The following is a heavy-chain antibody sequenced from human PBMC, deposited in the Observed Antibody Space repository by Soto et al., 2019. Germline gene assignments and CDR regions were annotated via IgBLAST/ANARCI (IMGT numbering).Heavy chain of an antibody. CDR2: ISGSGGST. D-gene: IGHD1-7*01. Sequence: EVQLLESGGGLVQPAGSLRLSCAASGFTFSSYAMSWVRQAPGKGLEWVSAISGSGGSTYYADSVKGRFTISRDNSKNTLYLQMNSLRAEDTAVYYCASGPRNYRPFDYWGQGTLVTVSS. V-gene: IGHV3-23*01. J-gene: IGHJ4*02. CDR3: ASGPRNYRPFDY. CDR1: GFTFSSYA.